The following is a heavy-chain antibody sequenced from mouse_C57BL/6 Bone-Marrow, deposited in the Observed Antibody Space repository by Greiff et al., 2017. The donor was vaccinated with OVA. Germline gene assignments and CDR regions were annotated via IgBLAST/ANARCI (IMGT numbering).Heavy chain of an antibody. V-gene: IGHV1-50*01. CDR1: GYTFTSYW. CDR3: ARGYYGSSYDTFAY. CDR2: IDPSDSYT. J-gene: IGHJ3*01. D-gene: IGHD1-1*01. Sequence: QVQLQQPGAELVKPGASVKLSCKASGYTFTSYWMQWVKQRPGQGLEWIGEIDPSDSYTNYNQKFKGKATLTVDTSSSTAYMQLSSLTSEDSAVYYCARGYYGSSYDTFAYWGQGTLVTVSA.